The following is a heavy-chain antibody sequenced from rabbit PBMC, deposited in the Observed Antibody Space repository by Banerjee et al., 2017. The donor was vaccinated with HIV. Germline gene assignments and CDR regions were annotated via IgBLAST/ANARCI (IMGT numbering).Heavy chain of an antibody. CDR2: IYIGNSGST. V-gene: IGHV1S40*01. CDR1: GFSFTSSYY. CDR3: AIATMTMVITDL. Sequence: QSLEESGGDLVKPGASLTLTCTASGFSFTSSYYMCWVRQAPGKGLEWIACIYIGNSGSTYYASWAKGRFTISKPSSTTVTLQMTSLTAADTATYFCAIATMTMVITDLWGQGTLVTVS. J-gene: IGHJ6*01. D-gene: IGHD2-1*01.